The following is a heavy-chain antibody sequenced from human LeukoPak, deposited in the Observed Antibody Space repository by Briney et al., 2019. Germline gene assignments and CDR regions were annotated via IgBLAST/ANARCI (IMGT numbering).Heavy chain of an antibody. V-gene: IGHV3-74*03. J-gene: IGHJ4*02. Sequence: PGGSLRLSCAASGFTFSNNWMHWVRQAPGKGLVWVSRIKTDGSSTTYADSVKGRFTISRDNAKNTLYLEMNSLTAEDTALYHCTRSGYSNGYDYWGQGTLVTVSS. CDR3: TRSGYSNGYDY. D-gene: IGHD2-15*01. CDR1: GFTFSNNW. CDR2: IKTDGSST.